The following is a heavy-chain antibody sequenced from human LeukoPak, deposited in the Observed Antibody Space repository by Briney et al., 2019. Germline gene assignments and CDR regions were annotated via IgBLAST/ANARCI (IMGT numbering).Heavy chain of an antibody. J-gene: IGHJ5*02. CDR1: GHSISSGYY. V-gene: IGHV4-38-2*02. CDR2: IYHSGST. Sequence: SETLSLTCTVSGHSISSGYYWGWIRQPPGKGLEWIGSIYHSGSTYYNPSLKSRVTISVDTSKNQFSLKLSSVTAADTAVYYCARAIWPIYANWFDPWGQGTLVTVSS. CDR3: ARAIWPIYANWFDP. D-gene: IGHD2/OR15-2a*01.